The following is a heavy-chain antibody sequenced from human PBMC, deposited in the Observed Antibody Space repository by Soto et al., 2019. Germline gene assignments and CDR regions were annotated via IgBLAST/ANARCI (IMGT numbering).Heavy chain of an antibody. J-gene: IGHJ4*02. V-gene: IGHV3-72*01. Sequence: GGSLRLSCAASGFTFSDHYMDWVRQVPGKGLEWVGRIRKKANSYTTEYAASVKGRFTISRDDSKNSMYLQMNSLKTEDTAVYFCAKISTTSYFDFWGQGTRVTVSS. CDR1: GFTFSDHY. CDR2: IRKKANSYTT. CDR3: AKISTTSYFDF. D-gene: IGHD4-17*01.